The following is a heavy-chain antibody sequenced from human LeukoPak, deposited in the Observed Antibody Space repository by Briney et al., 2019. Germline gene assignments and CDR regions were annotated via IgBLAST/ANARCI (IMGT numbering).Heavy chain of an antibody. CDR3: ARDLEAAAGGYWFDP. Sequence: GGSLRLSCAASGFTLSSYWMTWVRQAPGKGLEWVSYISSSSSTIYYADSVKGRFTISRDNAKNSLYLQMNSLRAEDTAVYYCARDLEAAAGGYWFDPWGQGTLVTVSS. CDR2: ISSSSSTI. CDR1: GFTLSSYW. V-gene: IGHV3-48*04. J-gene: IGHJ5*02. D-gene: IGHD6-13*01.